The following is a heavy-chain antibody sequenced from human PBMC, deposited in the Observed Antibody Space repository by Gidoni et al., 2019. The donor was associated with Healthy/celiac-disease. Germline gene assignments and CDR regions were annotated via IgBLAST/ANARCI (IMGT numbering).Heavy chain of an antibody. CDR3: SPLEDYGGDY. CDR2: IRSKANSYAT. Sequence: EVQLVESGGGLVQPGGSMNLSCAASGFPFSGSAMHWVRQAAGKGLEWVGRIRSKANSYATAYAASVKGRFTISRDDSKNTAYLQMNSLKTEDTAVYYCSPLEDYGGDYWGQGTLVTVSS. D-gene: IGHD4-17*01. V-gene: IGHV3-73*02. CDR1: GFPFSGSA. J-gene: IGHJ4*02.